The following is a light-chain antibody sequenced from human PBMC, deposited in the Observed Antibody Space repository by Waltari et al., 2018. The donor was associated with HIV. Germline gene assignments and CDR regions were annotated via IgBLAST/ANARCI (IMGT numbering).Light chain of an antibody. Sequence: EIVMTQSPATLSVSPGERATLSCRASQNIRSNLAWYQHKPGQAPRLLIYGASTRATAIPARFSGSGSGTEFTLTISSLQSEDFAVYYCQQYNNWPLTFGGGTKVEIK. J-gene: IGKJ4*01. CDR2: GAS. V-gene: IGKV3-15*01. CDR3: QQYNNWPLT. CDR1: QNIRSN.